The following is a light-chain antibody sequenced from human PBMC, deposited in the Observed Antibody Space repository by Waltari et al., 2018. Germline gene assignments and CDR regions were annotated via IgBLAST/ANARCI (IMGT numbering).Light chain of an antibody. Sequence: QSALTQPASVSGSPGQSITIYCTGTLSDVGGYNYVYWYQQHPGKAPQLLIYDVATRPSGVSDRFAASKSGNTASLTISGLQAEDEADYYCCSHRSGNTLGVFGGGTKLTVL. J-gene: IGLJ2*01. V-gene: IGLV2-14*03. CDR2: DVA. CDR3: CSHRSGNTLGV. CDR1: LSDVGGYNY.